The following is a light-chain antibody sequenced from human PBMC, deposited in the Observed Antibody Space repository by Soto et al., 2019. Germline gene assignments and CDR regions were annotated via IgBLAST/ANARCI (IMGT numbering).Light chain of an antibody. CDR2: AAS. V-gene: IGKV1-8*01. Sequence: AIRMTQSPSSFSASTGDRVTITCGAGQGISSYLAWYQQKPGKAPKLLIYAASTLQSGVPSRFSGSGSGTDFTLTLSCLQSEDFATYYCQQYYSYPYTFGQGTKLEIK. J-gene: IGKJ2*01. CDR3: QQYYSYPYT. CDR1: QGISSY.